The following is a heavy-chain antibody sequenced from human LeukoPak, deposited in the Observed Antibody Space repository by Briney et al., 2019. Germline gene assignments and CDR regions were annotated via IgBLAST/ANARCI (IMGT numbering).Heavy chain of an antibody. D-gene: IGHD6-13*01. J-gene: IGHJ5*02. CDR1: GYTFTSYG. CDR3: ARESSSSWYPNWFDP. CDR2: ISAYNGNT. V-gene: IGHV1-18*01. Sequence: ASVKVSCKASGYTFTSYGISWVRQAPGQGLEWMGWISAYNGNTNYAQKLQGRVTMTTDTSTSTAYMELRSLRSDDTAVYYCARESSSSWYPNWFDPWGQGTLVTVSS.